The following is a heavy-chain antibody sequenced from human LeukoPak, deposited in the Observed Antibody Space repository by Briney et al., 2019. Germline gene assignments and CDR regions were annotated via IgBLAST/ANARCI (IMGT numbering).Heavy chain of an antibody. CDR2: ISAYNGHT. V-gene: IGHV1-18*01. J-gene: IGHJ6*02. CDR1: GYTFTSYG. Sequence: ASVTVSCKASGYTFTSYGISWVRQAPGQGLEWMGWISAYNGHTNYAQKLQGRVTMTTDTSTSTAYMELRSLRSDDTAVYYCARFNGFWSGYYGDYYGMDVWGQGTTVTVSS. D-gene: IGHD3-3*01. CDR3: ARFNGFWSGYYGDYYGMDV.